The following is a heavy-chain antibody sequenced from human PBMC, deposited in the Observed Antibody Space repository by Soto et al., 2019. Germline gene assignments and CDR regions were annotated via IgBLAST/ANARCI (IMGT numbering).Heavy chain of an antibody. CDR3: ARSETAGHKGFDI. J-gene: IGHJ3*02. V-gene: IGHV1-69*06. Sequence: QVQLEQSGAEVRKPGSSVKVSCQASGGTFSSSAINWLRQAPGQGPEWMGGIIPTFGTSNYIPKLRGRVTITADTSTNTGYMEVSSLTSEDTAIYYCARSETAGHKGFDIWGRGTMVTVSA. CDR2: IIPTFGTS. D-gene: IGHD6-19*01. CDR1: GGTFSSSA.